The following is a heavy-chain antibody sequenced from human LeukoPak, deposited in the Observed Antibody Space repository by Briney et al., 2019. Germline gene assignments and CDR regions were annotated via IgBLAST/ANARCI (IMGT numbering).Heavy chain of an antibody. D-gene: IGHD2-2*02. Sequence: SETLSLTCAVYGGSFSGYYWSWIRQPPGKGLKWIGEINHSGSTNYNPSLKSRVTISVDTSKNQFSLKLSSVTAADTAVYYCARDPGAYCSSTSCYKMGWFDPWGQGTLVTVSS. V-gene: IGHV4-34*01. CDR2: INHSGST. CDR3: ARDPGAYCSSTSCYKMGWFDP. CDR1: GGSFSGYY. J-gene: IGHJ5*02.